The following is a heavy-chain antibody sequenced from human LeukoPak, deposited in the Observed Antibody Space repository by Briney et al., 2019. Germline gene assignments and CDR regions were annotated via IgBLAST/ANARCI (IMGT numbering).Heavy chain of an antibody. CDR3: ARRIFGGVIVSPNDY. CDR2: INPNSGGT. CDR1: GYTFTGYY. J-gene: IGHJ4*02. D-gene: IGHD3-16*02. Sequence: ASVKVSCKASGYTFTGYYMHWVRQAPGQGLEWMGWINPNSGGTNYAQKFQGRVTMTRDTSISTAYMELSRLGSDDTAVYYCARRIFGGVIVSPNDYWGQGTLVTVSS. V-gene: IGHV1-2*02.